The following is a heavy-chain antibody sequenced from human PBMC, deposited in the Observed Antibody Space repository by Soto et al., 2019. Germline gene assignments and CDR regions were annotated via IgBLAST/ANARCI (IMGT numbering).Heavy chain of an antibody. CDR3: ARDPDDYDSSGHYYYYGMDV. Sequence: EVQLLESGGGLVQPGGSLRLSCAASGFTFSSYSMNWVRQAPGKGLEWVSSISSSSSYIYYADSVKGRFTISRDNAKNSLYLQMNSLRAEDTAVYYCARDPDDYDSSGHYYYYGMDVWGQGTTVTVSS. CDR2: ISSSSSYI. CDR1: GFTFSSYS. D-gene: IGHD3-22*01. V-gene: IGHV3-21*01. J-gene: IGHJ6*02.